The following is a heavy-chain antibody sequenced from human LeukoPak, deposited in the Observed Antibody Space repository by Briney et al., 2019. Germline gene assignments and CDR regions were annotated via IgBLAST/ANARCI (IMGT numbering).Heavy chain of an antibody. D-gene: IGHD2-15*01. CDR3: ARGGSGPKDWFDP. CDR1: GFTVSSNY. V-gene: IGHV3-53*01. Sequence: AGSLRLSCAASGFTVSSNYMSWVRKAQATGQEWVSVIYSGGSTYYADSVKGRFTISRDNSKHTLYLQMNSLRAEDTAVYYCARGGSGPKDWFDPWGQGTLVTVSS. J-gene: IGHJ5*02. CDR2: IYSGGST.